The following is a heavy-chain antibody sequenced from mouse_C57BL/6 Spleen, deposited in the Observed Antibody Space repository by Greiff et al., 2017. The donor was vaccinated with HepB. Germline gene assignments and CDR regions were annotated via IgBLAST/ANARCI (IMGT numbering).Heavy chain of an antibody. J-gene: IGHJ4*01. Sequence: QVQLQQPGAELVKPGASVKMSCKASGYTFTSYWITWVKQRPGQGLEWIGDIYPGSGSTNYNEKFKSKATLTVDTSSSTAYMQLSSLTSEDSAVYYCARASGGYSYAMDYWGQGTSVTVSS. D-gene: IGHD2-3*01. CDR1: GYTFTSYW. CDR2: IYPGSGST. CDR3: ARASGGYSYAMDY. V-gene: IGHV1-55*01.